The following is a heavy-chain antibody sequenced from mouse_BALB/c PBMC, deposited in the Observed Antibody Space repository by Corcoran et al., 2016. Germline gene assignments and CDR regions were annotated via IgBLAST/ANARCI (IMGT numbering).Heavy chain of an antibody. V-gene: IGHV1S136*01. CDR2: SYTYNDGV. J-gene: IGHJ2*01. CDR3: AREVPGGNPVDY. CDR1: GYTFTSYV. Sequence: EVQLQQSGPELVKPGASVKMSCKASGYTFTSYVLHWVKQKPGQGLEGIGYSYTYNDGVRINEKFKGKATLTADKSSSTAYMGLISLTSEDSAVHYCAREVPGGNPVDYWGQGTTLTVSS. D-gene: IGHD2-1*01.